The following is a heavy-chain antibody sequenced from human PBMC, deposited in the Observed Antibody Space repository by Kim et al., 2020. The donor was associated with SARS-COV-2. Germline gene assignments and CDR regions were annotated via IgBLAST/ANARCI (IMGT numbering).Heavy chain of an antibody. Sequence: GGSLRLSCAASGFTFSSYGMHWVRQAPGKGLEGVAVIWYDGSNKYYADSVKGRFTISRDNSKHTLYLQMNSLGAEDTAVYYCARGDIAVASYYFDYWGQGTLVXV. CDR1: GFTFSSYG. D-gene: IGHD6-19*01. J-gene: IGHJ4*02. CDR3: ARGDIAVASYYFDY. CDR2: IWYDGSNK. V-gene: IGHV3-33*01.